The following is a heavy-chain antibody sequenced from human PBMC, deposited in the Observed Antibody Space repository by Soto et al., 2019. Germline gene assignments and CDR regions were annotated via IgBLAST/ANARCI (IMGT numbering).Heavy chain of an antibody. V-gene: IGHV3-7*03. Sequence: QPGGSLRLSCAASGVTFSSYWMSWVRQAPGKGLEWVANIKQDGSEKYYVDSVKGRFTISRDNAKNSLYLQMNSLRAEDTAVYYCARVRLDLPFDYWGQGTLVTVSS. D-gene: IGHD4-17*01. CDR3: ARVRLDLPFDY. CDR1: GVTFSSYW. J-gene: IGHJ4*02. CDR2: IKQDGSEK.